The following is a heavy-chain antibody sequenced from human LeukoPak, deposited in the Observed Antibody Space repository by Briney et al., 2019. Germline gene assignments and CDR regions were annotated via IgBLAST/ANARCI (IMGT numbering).Heavy chain of an antibody. D-gene: IGHD1-20*01. CDR1: GFTFSNSW. CDR3: ARNPGVTAGRGYYYYMDV. Sequence: PGGSLRLSCAASGFTFSNSWMSWVRQAPGKGLEWVANINQDGTQKYFVDSIKGRITISRDNAKNSLYLQMNTLTAEDTAVYYCARNPGVTAGRGYYYYMDVWGKGTTVTVSS. CDR2: INQDGTQK. V-gene: IGHV3-7*01. J-gene: IGHJ6*03.